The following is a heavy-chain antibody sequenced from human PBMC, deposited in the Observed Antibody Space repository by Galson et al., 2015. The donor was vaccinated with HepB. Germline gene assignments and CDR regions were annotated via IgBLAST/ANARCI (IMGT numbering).Heavy chain of an antibody. D-gene: IGHD3-3*01. CDR2: TYYRSKWYN. Sequence: CAISGDSVSSHSAAWNWIRQSPSRGLEWLGRTYYRSKWYNDYAVSVKSRITINPDTSKNQFSLQLNSVTPEDTAVYYCARDRSAYDFWCGCGYSYYGMDFWGQGTPVTVSS. CDR3: ARDRSAYDFWCGCGYSYYGMDF. V-gene: IGHV6-1*01. J-gene: IGHJ6*02. CDR1: GDSVSSHSAA.